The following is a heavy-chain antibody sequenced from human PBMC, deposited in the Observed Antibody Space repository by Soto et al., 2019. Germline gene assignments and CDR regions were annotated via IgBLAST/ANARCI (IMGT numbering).Heavy chain of an antibody. J-gene: IGHJ4*02. D-gene: IGHD6-13*01. CDR2: MNLNGDS. CDR1: GYIFTSHD. Sequence: ASVKVSCKASGYIFTSHDIDWVRQASGQGLEWMGWMNLNGDSGYAQDFQGRISMTRDTATDTAYMELSSLRSDDTAVYYCARGGPAAGFDLWGQGTLVTGS. CDR3: ARGGPAAGFDL. V-gene: IGHV1-8*01.